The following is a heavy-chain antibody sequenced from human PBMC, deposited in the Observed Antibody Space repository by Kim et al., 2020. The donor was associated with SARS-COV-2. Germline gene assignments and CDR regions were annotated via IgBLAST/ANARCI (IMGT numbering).Heavy chain of an antibody. CDR3: ARDGGYIVVDNNYNYYMDV. Sequence: ASVKVSCKASGYTFTSYYMHWVRQAPGQGLEWMGIINPSGGSTSYAQKFQGRVTMTRDTSTSTVYMELSSLRSEDTAVYYCARDGGYIVVDNNYNYYMDVWGKGTTVTVSS. D-gene: IGHD2-2*01. J-gene: IGHJ6*03. V-gene: IGHV1-46*01. CDR1: GYTFTSYY. CDR2: INPSGGST.